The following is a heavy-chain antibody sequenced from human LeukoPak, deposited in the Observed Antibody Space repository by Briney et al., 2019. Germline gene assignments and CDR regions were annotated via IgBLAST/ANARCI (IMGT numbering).Heavy chain of an antibody. V-gene: IGHV4-61*01. D-gene: IGHD6-13*01. CDR3: AREYSAFDY. CDR2: IYYHGST. CDR1: GDPISGYSNYK. Sequence: PSETLSLTCSVSGDPISGYSNYKWTWIRRPPGKGLEWIGYIYYHGSTNYNPSLQSRVTFSVDTSKNQFSLKLTSVTAADTAVYYCAREYSAFDYWGQGTLVTVSS. J-gene: IGHJ4*02.